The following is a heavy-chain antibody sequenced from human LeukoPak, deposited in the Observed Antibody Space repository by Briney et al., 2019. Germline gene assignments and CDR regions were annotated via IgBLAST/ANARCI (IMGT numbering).Heavy chain of an antibody. J-gene: IGHJ4*02. CDR2: IRYDGSIK. CDR1: GFTFSNYG. V-gene: IGHV3-30*02. Sequence: GGSLRLSCAASGFTFSNYGMHWVRQAPGKGLEWVAFIRYDGSIKYYADSVKGRFTISRDNSKNTLYLQMNSLRAEDTAIYYCATYRQVLLPFESWGQGTLVTVSS. D-gene: IGHD2-8*02. CDR3: ATYRQVLLPFES.